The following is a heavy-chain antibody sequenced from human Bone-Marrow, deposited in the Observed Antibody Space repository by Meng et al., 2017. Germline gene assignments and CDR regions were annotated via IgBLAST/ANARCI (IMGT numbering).Heavy chain of an antibody. CDR2: IKQDGSEK. CDR1: GFTFSSYW. V-gene: IGHV3-7*01. D-gene: IGHD3-22*01. Sequence: GESLKISCAASGFTFSSYWMSWVRQAPGKGLEWVANIKQDGSEKYYVDSVKGRFTISRDNAKNSLYLQMNSLRAEDTAVYYCARDAFRETSSGYYDYWGHGTRVT. CDR3: ARDAFRETSSGYYDY. J-gene: IGHJ4*01.